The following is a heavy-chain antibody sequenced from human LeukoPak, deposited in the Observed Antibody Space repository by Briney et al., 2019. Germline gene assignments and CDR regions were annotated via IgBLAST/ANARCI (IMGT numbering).Heavy chain of an antibody. J-gene: IGHJ4*02. CDR1: GYIFTSYG. V-gene: IGHV1-18*01. Sequence: ASVKVSCKASGYIFTSYGISWVRQAPGQGLEWMGWIRGYNDDTNYAQKFQGRVTMTRDTSISTAYMELSRLRSDDTAVYYCARAVLAHGVVATKDYWGQGTLVAVSS. D-gene: IGHD5-12*01. CDR3: ARAVLAHGVVATKDY. CDR2: IRGYNDDT.